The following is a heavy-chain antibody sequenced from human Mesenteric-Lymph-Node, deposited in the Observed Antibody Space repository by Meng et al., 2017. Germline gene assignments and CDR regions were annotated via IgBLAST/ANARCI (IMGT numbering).Heavy chain of an antibody. J-gene: IGHJ4*02. D-gene: IGHD3-3*01. CDR3: AKDYDFWSENKFDY. CDR2: ISGSGGST. Sequence: GGSLRLSCAASGFTFSSYAMSWVRHAPGKGLEWVSAISGSGGSTYYAGSVKGRFTISRDNSKNTLYLQMNSLRVEDTALYYCAKDYDFWSENKFDYWGQGTLVTVSS. V-gene: IGHV3-23*01. CDR1: GFTFSSYA.